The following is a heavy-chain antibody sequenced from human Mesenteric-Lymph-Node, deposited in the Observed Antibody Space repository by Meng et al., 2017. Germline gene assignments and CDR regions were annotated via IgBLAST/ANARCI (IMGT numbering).Heavy chain of an antibody. J-gene: IGHJ4*02. CDR2: INSEGSSS. D-gene: IGHD2-21*01. Sequence: EVQLGDSGGGLVQPWGSRRLYGAASGFTLSNDWMNWVRQAPGKGLVWVSRINSEGSSSIYADSVKGRFTTSRDDAKNTLYLQMNSLRAEDTAVYYCTSAGGGGYWGQGTLVTVSS. CDR3: TSAGGGGY. V-gene: IGHV3-74*01. CDR1: GFTLSNDW.